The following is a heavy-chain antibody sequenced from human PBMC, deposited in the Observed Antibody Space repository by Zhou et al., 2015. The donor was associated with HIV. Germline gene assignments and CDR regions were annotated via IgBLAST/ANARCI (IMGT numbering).Heavy chain of an antibody. CDR1: GFTFGDYA. Sequence: EVQLVESGGGLVQPGRSLRLSCTASGFTFGDYAMSWFRQAPGKGLEWVGFIRSKAYGGTTEYAASVRGRFTISRDDSKSIAYLQMNSLKTEDTAVYYCTRDGDRYCSSTSCSYDAFDYLGPRDNGHRLF. J-gene: IGHJ3*02. D-gene: IGHD2-2*01. CDR3: TRDGDRYCSSTSCSYDAFDY. CDR2: IRSKAYGGTT. V-gene: IGHV3-49*03.